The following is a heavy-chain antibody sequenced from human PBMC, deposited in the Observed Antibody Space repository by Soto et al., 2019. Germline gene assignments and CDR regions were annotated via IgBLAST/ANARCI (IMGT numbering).Heavy chain of an antibody. CDR2: IYYNGNT. Sequence: PSETLSLTCIVSGGSINSKTYYWGWVRQPPEKGLEWIGSIYYNGNTYYNTSLKSRVSISVDPSKKQLSLRLTSLTAADTAVYYCATTGGFCDGVNWFPVDYWGHGILVTVSS. J-gene: IGHJ4*01. V-gene: IGHV4-39*01. CDR1: GGSINSKTYY. CDR3: ATTGGFCDGVNWFPVDY. D-gene: IGHD2-21*01.